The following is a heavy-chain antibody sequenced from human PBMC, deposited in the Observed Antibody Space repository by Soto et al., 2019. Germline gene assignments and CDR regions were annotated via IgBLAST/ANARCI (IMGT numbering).Heavy chain of an antibody. CDR2: ISYDGSNK. CDR3: AKDLVDTAMVIDY. CDR1: GFTFSSYG. D-gene: IGHD5-18*01. J-gene: IGHJ4*02. Sequence: PGGSLRLSCAASGFTFSSYGMHWVRQAPGKGLEWVAVISYDGSNKYYADSVKGRFTISRDNSKNTLYLQMNSLRAEDTVVYYCAKDLVDTAMVIDYWGQGTLVTAPQ. V-gene: IGHV3-30*18.